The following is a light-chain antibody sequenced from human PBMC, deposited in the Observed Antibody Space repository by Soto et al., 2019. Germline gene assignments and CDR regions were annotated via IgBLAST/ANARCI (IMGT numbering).Light chain of an antibody. J-gene: IGKJ2*01. CDR2: GAS. CDR3: QQYGSSPPYT. CDR1: QSVSSNY. V-gene: IGKV3-20*01. Sequence: EIVLTQSPGTLSLSPGERATLSCRASQSVSSNYLAWYQPKPGQAPRLVIYGASNRATGIPDRFSGSGSGTDFTLTINRLEPEDFAVYYCQQYGSSPPYTFGQGTKLDIK.